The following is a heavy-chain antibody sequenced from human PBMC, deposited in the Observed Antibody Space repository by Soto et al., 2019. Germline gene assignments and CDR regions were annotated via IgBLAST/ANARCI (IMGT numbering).Heavy chain of an antibody. D-gene: IGHD6-6*01. V-gene: IGHV3-23*01. J-gene: IGHJ4*02. CDR1: GFTFSSYA. CDR3: AKVFKEQLGPFDY. Sequence: PVGSLRLSCAASGFTFSSYAMSWVRQAPGKGLEWVSAISGSGGSTYYADSVKGRFTISRDNSKNTLYLQMNSLRAEDTAVYYCAKVFKEQLGPFDYWGQGTLVTVSS. CDR2: ISGSGGST.